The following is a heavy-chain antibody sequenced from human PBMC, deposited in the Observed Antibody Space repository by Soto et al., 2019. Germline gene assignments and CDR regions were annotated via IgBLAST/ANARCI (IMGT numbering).Heavy chain of an antibody. CDR3: ARGRYGDY. CDR2: ISAHNGNT. J-gene: IGHJ4*02. Sequence: QVHLVQSGAEVKKPGASVKVSCKGSGYAFTTYGITWVRQAPGQGLEWMGWISAHNGNTNYAQKPQGRVTVTRDTSTSTAYMELRSLRSDDTAVYYCARGRYGDYWGQGALVIVSS. V-gene: IGHV1-18*01. D-gene: IGHD1-1*01. CDR1: GYAFTTYG.